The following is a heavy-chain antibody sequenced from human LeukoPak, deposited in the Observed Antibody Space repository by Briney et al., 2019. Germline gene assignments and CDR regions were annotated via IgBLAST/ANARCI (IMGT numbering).Heavy chain of an antibody. CDR2: ISSSSGTI. V-gene: IGHV3-48*04. CDR1: GFTFSSYS. D-gene: IGHD6-13*01. Sequence: GGSLRLSCAASGFTFSSYSINWVRQAPGKGLEWVSYISSSSGTIYYADSVKGRFTISRDNAKNSLYLQMNSLRAEDTAMYYCAKIGSSWYGNWFDPWGQGTLVIVSS. J-gene: IGHJ5*02. CDR3: AKIGSSWYGNWFDP.